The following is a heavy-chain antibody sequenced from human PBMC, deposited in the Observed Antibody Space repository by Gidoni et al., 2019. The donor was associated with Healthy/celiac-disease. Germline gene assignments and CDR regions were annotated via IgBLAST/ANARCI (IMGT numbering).Heavy chain of an antibody. D-gene: IGHD3-3*01. J-gene: IGHJ4*02. CDR3: ARVPNPLDFWSGYYPSGYFDY. CDR2: INPNSGGT. V-gene: IGHV1-2*02. CDR1: GYTFTGYY. Sequence: QVQLVQSGAEVKKPGASVKVSCKASGYTFTGYYMHWVRQAPGQGLEWMGWINPNSGGTNYAQKFQGRVTMTRDTSISTAYMELSRLRSDDTAVYYCARVPNPLDFWSGYYPSGYFDYWGQGTLVTVSS.